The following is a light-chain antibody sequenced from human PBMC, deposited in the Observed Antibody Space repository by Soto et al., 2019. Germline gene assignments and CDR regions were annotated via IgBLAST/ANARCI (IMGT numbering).Light chain of an antibody. CDR1: QSVSGSY. Sequence: ENVLTQSPGTLSLSPGERATLSCSASQSVSGSYLAWYQQKPGQAPRLLIYGASSRATGIPDRFSGSGSGTDFTLTISSLQPEDVATYYCQKYDSAPFTFGPGTKVDIK. CDR3: QKYDSAPFT. CDR2: GAS. V-gene: IGKV3-20*01. J-gene: IGKJ3*01.